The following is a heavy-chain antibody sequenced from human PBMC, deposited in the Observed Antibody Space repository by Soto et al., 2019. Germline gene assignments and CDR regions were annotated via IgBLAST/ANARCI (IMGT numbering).Heavy chain of an antibody. V-gene: IGHV3-66*01. CDR3: ARVPDYGDYIDY. Sequence: GGSLRLSCAASGFTVSSNYMSWVRQAPGKGLEWVSVIYSGGSAYYADSVKGRFTISRDNSKNTLYLQMNSLRAEDTAVYYCARVPDYGDYIDYWGQGTLVTVSS. CDR2: IYSGGSA. CDR1: GFTVSSNY. J-gene: IGHJ4*02. D-gene: IGHD4-17*01.